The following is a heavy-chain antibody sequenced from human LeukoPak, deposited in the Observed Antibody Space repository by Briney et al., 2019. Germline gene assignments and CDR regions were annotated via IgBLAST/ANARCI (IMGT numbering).Heavy chain of an antibody. D-gene: IGHD6-13*01. V-gene: IGHV1-69*13. CDR3: ARDSIAAAGTADY. CDR1: GYTFTSYG. J-gene: IGHJ4*02. Sequence: GASVKVSCKASGYTFTSYGISWVRQAPGQGLEWMGGIIPIFGTANYAQKFQGRVTITADESTSTAYMELSSLRSEDTAVYYCARDSIAAAGTADYWGQGTLVTVSS. CDR2: IIPIFGTA.